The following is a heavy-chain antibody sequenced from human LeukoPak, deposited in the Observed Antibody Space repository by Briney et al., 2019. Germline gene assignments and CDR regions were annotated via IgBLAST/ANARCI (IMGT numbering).Heavy chain of an antibody. CDR3: AKDSVPFRGVGRAINY. CDR1: GFTFSDYY. CDR2: ISGSGGGST. D-gene: IGHD3-10*01. J-gene: IGHJ4*02. Sequence: GGSLRLSCAASGFTFSDYYLSWIRQAPGKGLEWVSAISGSGGGSTYYTDSVKGRFTISRDNSKNTLYLQMNSLRPDDTAVYYCAKDSVPFRGVGRAINYWGQGTLVTVSS. V-gene: IGHV3-23*01.